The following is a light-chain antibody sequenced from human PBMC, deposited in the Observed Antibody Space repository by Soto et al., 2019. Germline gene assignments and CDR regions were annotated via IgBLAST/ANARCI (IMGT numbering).Light chain of an antibody. CDR2: GAS. J-gene: IGKJ4*01. V-gene: IGKV3-15*01. CDR3: QQYNNWPLT. Sequence: ERVMTQSPATLSVSPGERATLSCRASQSVSSNLAWYQQKPGQAPRLLIYGASTRATGIPARFNGSGSGTEFTLTITSLQSEDFALYYCQQYNNWPLTFGGGTKVEIK. CDR1: QSVSSN.